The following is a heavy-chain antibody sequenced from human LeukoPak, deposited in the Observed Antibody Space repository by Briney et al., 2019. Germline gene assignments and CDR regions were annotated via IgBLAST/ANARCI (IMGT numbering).Heavy chain of an antibody. V-gene: IGHV3-30*04. Sequence: GGSLRLSCAPSGFTFDPYAMHWVRQAPGKGLEWVAHISYDGGNIYYADSVSGRFTISRDNAQNTLFLQIDSLRAEDTAVYYCARDPPYRTGWSQNYFDYWGQGTLVTVSS. D-gene: IGHD6-19*01. CDR3: ARDPPYRTGWSQNYFDY. CDR2: ISYDGGNI. CDR1: GFTFDPYA. J-gene: IGHJ4*02.